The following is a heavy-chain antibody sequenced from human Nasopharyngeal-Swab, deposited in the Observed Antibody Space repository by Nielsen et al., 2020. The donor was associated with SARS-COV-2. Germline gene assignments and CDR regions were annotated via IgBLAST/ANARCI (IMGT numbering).Heavy chain of an antibody. J-gene: IGHJ6*02. CDR1: GFSLSTSGMC. D-gene: IGHD1-1*01. CDR2: IDWDDDK. Sequence: SGPTLVKPTQTLTLTCTFSGFSLSTSGMCVSWIRQPPGKAMEWLALIDWDDDKYYSTSLTTRLTISKDTSKNQVVLTMTNMDPVDTATYYCARILRTGTSNYYYGMDVWGQGTTVTVSS. V-gene: IGHV2-70*01. CDR3: ARILRTGTSNYYYGMDV.